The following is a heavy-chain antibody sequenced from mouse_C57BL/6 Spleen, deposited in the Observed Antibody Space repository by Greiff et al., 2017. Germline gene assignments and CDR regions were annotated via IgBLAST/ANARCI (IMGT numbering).Heavy chain of an antibody. Sequence: VQLQQSGPELVKPGASVKISCKASGYAFSSSWMNWVKQRPGKGLEWIGRIYPGDGDTNYNGKFKGKATLTADKSSSTAYMQLSSLTSEDSAFYFCASSLYYYGSSAWFAYWGQGTLVTVSA. D-gene: IGHD1-1*01. V-gene: IGHV1-82*01. CDR1: GYAFSSSW. CDR2: IYPGDGDT. CDR3: ASSLYYYGSSAWFAY. J-gene: IGHJ3*01.